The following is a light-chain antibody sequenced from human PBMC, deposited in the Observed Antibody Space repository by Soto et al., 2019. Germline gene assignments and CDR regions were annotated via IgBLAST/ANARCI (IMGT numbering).Light chain of an antibody. CDR3: SSYTSSSTRGV. J-gene: IGLJ2*01. CDR1: SSDVGGYNY. V-gene: IGLV2-14*01. Sequence: QSALTQPASMSGSPGQSITISCTGTSSDVGGYNYVSWYQQHPGKAPKLMMYDVSNRPSGVSNRFSGSKSGNTASLTISGLQAEDEADYYCSSYTSSSTRGVFGGGTKLTVL. CDR2: DVS.